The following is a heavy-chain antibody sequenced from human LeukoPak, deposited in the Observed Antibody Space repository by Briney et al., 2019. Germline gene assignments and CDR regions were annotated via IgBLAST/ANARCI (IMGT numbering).Heavy chain of an antibody. CDR3: ARYPSSSWVSNYYYYGMDV. Sequence: AAVNVSCKASGYTFTGYYMHWVRQAPGQGLEWMGWINPNSGGTNYAQKFQGRVTMTRDTSISTAYMELRRLRSDDTAVYYCARYPSSSWVSNYYYYGMDVWGQGTTVTVSS. V-gene: IGHV1-2*02. J-gene: IGHJ6*02. CDR2: INPNSGGT. CDR1: GYTFTGYY. D-gene: IGHD6-13*01.